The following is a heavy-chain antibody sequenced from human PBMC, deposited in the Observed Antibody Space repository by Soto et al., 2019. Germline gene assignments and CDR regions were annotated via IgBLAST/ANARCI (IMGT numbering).Heavy chain of an antibody. V-gene: IGHV3-53*01. CDR3: ARASIAAAGLPDFYFDY. D-gene: IGHD6-13*01. CDR1: GFTVSSNY. CDR2: IYSGGST. J-gene: IGHJ4*02. Sequence: GGSLRLSCAASGFTVSSNYMSWVRQAPGKGLEWVSVIYSGGSTYYADSVKGRFTISRDNSKNTLYLQMNSLRAEDTAVYYCARASIAAAGLPDFYFDYWGQGTLVTVSS.